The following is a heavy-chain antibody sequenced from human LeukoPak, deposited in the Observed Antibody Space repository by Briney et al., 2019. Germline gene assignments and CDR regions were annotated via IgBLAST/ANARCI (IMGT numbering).Heavy chain of an antibody. J-gene: IGHJ4*02. CDR1: GFTFSDYY. CDR2: ISSSGSTI. D-gene: IGHD3-22*01. Sequence: GGSLTLSCAASGFTFSDYYMSWIRQAPGKVLEWVSYISSSGSTIYYADSVKGRFTISRDNAKNSLYLQMNSLRAEDTAVYYCARGPGQAQDYYDSSAADYWGQGTLVTVSS. V-gene: IGHV3-11*01. CDR3: ARGPGQAQDYYDSSAADY.